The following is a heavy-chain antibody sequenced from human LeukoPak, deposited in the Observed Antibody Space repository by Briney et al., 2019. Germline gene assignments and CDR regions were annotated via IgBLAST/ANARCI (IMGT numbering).Heavy chain of an antibody. V-gene: IGHV3-30*02. D-gene: IGHD3-22*01. CDR3: AKDLSADYYDSSGSDY. CDR1: GFTFSSYG. J-gene: IGHJ4*02. Sequence: GGSLRLSCAASGFTFSSYGMHWVRQAPGKGLEWVAFIRYDGSNKYYADSVKGRFTISRDNSKNTLYLQMNSLRAEDTAVYYCAKDLSADYYDSSGSDYWGQRTLVTVSS. CDR2: IRYDGSNK.